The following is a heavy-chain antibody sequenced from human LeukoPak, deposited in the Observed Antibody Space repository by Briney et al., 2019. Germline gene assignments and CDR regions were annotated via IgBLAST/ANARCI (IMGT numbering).Heavy chain of an antibody. CDR1: GFAFSSYA. D-gene: IGHD6-19*01. CDR2: ISGSGGST. V-gene: IGHV3-23*01. J-gene: IGHJ4*02. Sequence: GGSLRLSCAASGFAFSSYAMSWVRQAPGKGLEWVSAISGSGGSTYYADSVKGRFTISRDDSKNTLYLQMNSLRAEDTAVYYCAKLTSGWYPVDYWGQGTLVTVSS. CDR3: AKLTSGWYPVDY.